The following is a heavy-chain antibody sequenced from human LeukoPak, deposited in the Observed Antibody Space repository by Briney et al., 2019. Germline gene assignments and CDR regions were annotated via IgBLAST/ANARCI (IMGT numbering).Heavy chain of an antibody. Sequence: AASVKVSCKASGYSFTGHYMHWVRQAPGQGLEWMGWINAKRGGTNYPQQFHGRVTRTSVRSISTAYMHMSSLRSDDTDVYYCARNLWFGESSDPFDLWGQGTMVTVSS. V-gene: IGHV1-2*02. J-gene: IGHJ3*01. D-gene: IGHD3-10*01. CDR3: ARNLWFGESSDPFDL. CDR2: INAKRGGT. CDR1: GYSFTGHY.